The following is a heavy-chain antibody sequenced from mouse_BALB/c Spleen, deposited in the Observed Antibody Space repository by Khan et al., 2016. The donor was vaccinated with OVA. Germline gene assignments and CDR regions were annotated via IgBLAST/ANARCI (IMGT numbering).Heavy chain of an antibody. V-gene: IGHV14-3*02. CDR2: IDPADDNS. D-gene: IGHD4-1*01. CDR1: GFSFNDNH. J-gene: IGHJ2*01. Sequence: VQLQQSGAELVKPGASVKLSCTASGFSFNDNHMHWVQQSPEKGLEWIGRIDPADDNSNYEPMFPGKATITEDTSSHTAFLNLSILTSEDTAVYYGTPAGTGDYFDYWGQGTTLTVSS. CDR3: TPAGTGDYFDY.